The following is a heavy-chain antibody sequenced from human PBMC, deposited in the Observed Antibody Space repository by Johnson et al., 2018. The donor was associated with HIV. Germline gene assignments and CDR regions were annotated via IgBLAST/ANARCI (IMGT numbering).Heavy chain of an antibody. CDR3: AKSPGKDHGGKSGACDI. J-gene: IGHJ3*02. Sequence: QVQLVESGGGLVKPGGSLRLSCAASGFTFSSYGMHWVRQAPGKGLEWVAVIWYDGSNENYTDSVKGRFIISRDNSNNTLFLHMSGLRGEDTAVYYCAKSPGKDHGGKSGACDIWGQGTMVTVSS. CDR1: GFTFSSYG. V-gene: IGHV3-33*03. D-gene: IGHD4-23*01. CDR2: IWYDGSNE.